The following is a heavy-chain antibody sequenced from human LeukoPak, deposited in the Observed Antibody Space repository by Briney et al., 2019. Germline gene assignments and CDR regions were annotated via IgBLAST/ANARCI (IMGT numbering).Heavy chain of an antibody. CDR3: VHCSSTSCPH. CDR1: GGSFSGYY. CDR2: INHSGST. Sequence: SETLSLTCAVYGGSFSGYYWSWIRQPPGKGLEWIGEINHSGSTNYNPSLKSRVTISVDTSKNQFSLKLSSVTAADTAVYYCVHCSSTSCPHWGQGTLVTVSS. J-gene: IGHJ4*02. D-gene: IGHD2-2*01. V-gene: IGHV4-34*01.